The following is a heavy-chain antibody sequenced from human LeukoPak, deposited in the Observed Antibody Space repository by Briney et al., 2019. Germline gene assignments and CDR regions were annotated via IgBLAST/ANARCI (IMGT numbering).Heavy chain of an antibody. V-gene: IGHV4-39*01. CDR1: GGSISRSSYW. D-gene: IGHD5-24*01. CDR3: AGQWRLQTANLDY. J-gene: IGHJ4*02. CDR2: IHYGGTT. Sequence: SETLSLTCTVSGGSISRSSYWWDWIRQPPGMGLEWIGSIHYGGTTYYNPSLKSRVTISVDTSKMQFSLKLNSVTAADTAVYYCAGQWRLQTANLDYWGQGTPVIVSS.